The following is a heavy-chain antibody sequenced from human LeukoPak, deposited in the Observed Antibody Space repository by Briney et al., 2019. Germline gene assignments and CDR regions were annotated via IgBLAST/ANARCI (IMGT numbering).Heavy chain of an antibody. CDR3: ARSAVQANTPFYFDF. D-gene: IGHD1-26*01. V-gene: IGHV3-48*01. CDR1: GFIFASYG. Sequence: GGSLRLSCSASGFIFASYGMNWVRQAPGSGLQWVAYISAGSSNTFYADSVKGRYTISRDDADNFLHLQMNSLSAEDTAVYYCARSAVQANTPFYFDFWGQGALVTVSS. CDR2: ISAGSSNT. J-gene: IGHJ4*02.